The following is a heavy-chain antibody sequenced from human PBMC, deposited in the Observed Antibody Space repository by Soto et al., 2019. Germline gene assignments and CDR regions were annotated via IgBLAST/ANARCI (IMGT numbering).Heavy chain of an antibody. CDR3: AKEMVASTVADFFDY. V-gene: IGHV3-23*01. Sequence: PGGALRLSFAAPGFTSSSYPMTGGRQAPGKGLEWVSTITGSGGGTYYADSVKGRFTISRDNSKNTLYLQMPNLRADDTAVYYCAKEMVASTVADFFDYWGQGTLVTVSS. CDR1: GFTSSSYP. J-gene: IGHJ4*02. D-gene: IGHD6-19*01. CDR2: ITGSGGGT.